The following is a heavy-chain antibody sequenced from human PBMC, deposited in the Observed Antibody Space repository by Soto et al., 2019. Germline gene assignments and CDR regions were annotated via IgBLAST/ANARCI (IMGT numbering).Heavy chain of an antibody. CDR2: ISYDGSNK. CDR3: EKKNQRKILWFTP. Sequence: PGGSLRLSCAASGFTFSSYGMHWVRQAPGKGLEWVAVISYDGSNKYYADSVKGRFTISRDNSKNTLYLQMNSLRAEDTAVYYCEKKNQRKILWFTPWGQEPLVPV. CDR1: GFTFSSYG. J-gene: IGHJ5*02. V-gene: IGHV3-30*18.